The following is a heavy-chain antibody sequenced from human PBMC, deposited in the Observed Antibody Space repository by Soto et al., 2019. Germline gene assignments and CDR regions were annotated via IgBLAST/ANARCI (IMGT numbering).Heavy chain of an antibody. CDR3: ARHFRYYYGSGSTLAFDY. J-gene: IGHJ4*02. V-gene: IGHV5-10-1*01. CDR1: GYSFTSYW. D-gene: IGHD3-10*01. Sequence: EVQLVQSGAEVKKPGESLRISCKGSGYSFTSYWISWVRQMPGKGLEWMGRIDPSDSYTNYSPSFQGHVTISADKSISPAYLQWSSLKASDTAMYYCARHFRYYYGSGSTLAFDYWGQGTLVTVSS. CDR2: IDPSDSYT.